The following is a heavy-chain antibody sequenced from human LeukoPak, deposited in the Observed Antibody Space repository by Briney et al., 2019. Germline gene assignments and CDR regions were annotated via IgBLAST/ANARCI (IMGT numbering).Heavy chain of an antibody. V-gene: IGHV4-34*01. CDR3: ARGHVGSYSYYYYYGMDV. J-gene: IGHJ6*02. CDR1: GVSFSGYY. Sequence: SETLSLTCAVYGVSFSGYYWTWIRQPPKKGLEWIGEINHSGSTNYNPSLRSRVTISVDTPKNQFSLKVRSVTAADTAVYYCARGHVGSYSYYYYYGMDVWGQGTTVTVSS. CDR2: INHSGST. D-gene: IGHD6-6*01.